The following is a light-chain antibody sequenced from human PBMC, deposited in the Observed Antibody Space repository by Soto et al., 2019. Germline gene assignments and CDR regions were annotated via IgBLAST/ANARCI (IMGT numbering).Light chain of an antibody. CDR2: GAS. V-gene: IGKV3-20*01. CDR3: QQYDNSPTWT. J-gene: IGKJ1*01. CDR1: QSVSSRY. Sequence: EIVLTQSPGTLSLSPGERVTLSCRASQSVSSRYLAWYQQKPGQAPRLLIYGASNRATGIPDRFTGSGSGADFTLPTSRLEPEDFAVYYCQQYDNSPTWTFGQGTKVEIK.